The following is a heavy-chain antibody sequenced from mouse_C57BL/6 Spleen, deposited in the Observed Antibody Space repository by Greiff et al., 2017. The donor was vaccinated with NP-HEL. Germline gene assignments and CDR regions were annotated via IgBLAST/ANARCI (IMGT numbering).Heavy chain of an antibody. CDR3: ARWDYYSRNFDY. Sequence: QVHVKQPGTELVKPGASVKLSCKASGYTFTSYWMHWVKQRPGQGLEWIGNINPSNGGTNYNEKFKSKATLTVDKSSSTAYMQLSSLTSEDSAVYYCARWDYYSRNFDYWGQGTTLTVSS. J-gene: IGHJ2*01. V-gene: IGHV1-53*01. CDR1: GYTFTSYW. D-gene: IGHD1-1*01. CDR2: INPSNGGT.